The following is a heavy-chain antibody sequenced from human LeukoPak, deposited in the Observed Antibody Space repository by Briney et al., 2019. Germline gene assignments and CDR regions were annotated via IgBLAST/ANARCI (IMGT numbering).Heavy chain of an antibody. Sequence: GESLKISCKGSGYSFTSYWIGWVRQMPGKGLEWMGIIYPGDSDTRYSPSFQGQVTISADKSISTAYLQWSSLKASDTAMYYCARLVGNYYDSNQNRFDPWGQGTLVTVSS. CDR3: ARLVGNYYDSNQNRFDP. CDR2: IYPGDSDT. V-gene: IGHV5-51*01. CDR1: GYSFTSYW. D-gene: IGHD3-22*01. J-gene: IGHJ5*02.